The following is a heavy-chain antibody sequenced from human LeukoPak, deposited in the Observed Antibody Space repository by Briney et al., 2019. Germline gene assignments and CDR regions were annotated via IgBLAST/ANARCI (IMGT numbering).Heavy chain of an antibody. CDR3: AKVSLSRAINYYYYYMDV. J-gene: IGHJ6*03. CDR1: GFTFSIYG. Sequence: PGGSLRLSCAASGFTFSIYGMHWVRQAPGKGLEWVAFIRYDGSNKYYADSVKGRFTISRDNSKNTLYLQMNSLRAEDTAVYYCAKVSLSRAINYYYYYMDVWGKGTTVTVSS. CDR2: IRYDGSNK. V-gene: IGHV3-30*02.